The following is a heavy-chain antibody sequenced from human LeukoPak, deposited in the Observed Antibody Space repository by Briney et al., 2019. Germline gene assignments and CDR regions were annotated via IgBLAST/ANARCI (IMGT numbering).Heavy chain of an antibody. Sequence: GGSLRLSCAASGFTCSSYWMSWVRQAPGKGLEWVANIKPDGSEKYCVDSVKGRFTISRDNAKKSLYLQMNSLRAEDTAVYYCARGDFNDYGDYVDAFEIWGQGTMVTVSA. D-gene: IGHD4-17*01. CDR3: ARGDFNDYGDYVDAFEI. J-gene: IGHJ3*02. CDR2: IKPDGSEK. CDR1: GFTCSSYW. V-gene: IGHV3-7*01.